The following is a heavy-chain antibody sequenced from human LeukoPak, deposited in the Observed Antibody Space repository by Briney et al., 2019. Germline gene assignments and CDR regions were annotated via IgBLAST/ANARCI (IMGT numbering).Heavy chain of an antibody. J-gene: IGHJ4*02. CDR1: GYSFTSYW. CDR2: IYPGDSDT. CDR3: ARPYYDTSGYYSYYFDY. D-gene: IGHD3-22*01. V-gene: IGHV5-51*01. Sequence: GESLKISCTGSGYSFTSYWIGWVRHMPGKGLEWMGIIYPGDSDTRYSPSFQGQVTISADKSISTAYLQWSSLKASDTAMYYCARPYYDTSGYYSYYFDYWGQGTLVTVSS.